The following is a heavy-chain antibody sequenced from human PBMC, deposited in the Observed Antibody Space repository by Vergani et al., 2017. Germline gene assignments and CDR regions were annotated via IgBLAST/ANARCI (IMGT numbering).Heavy chain of an antibody. CDR3: AGPQGTSAYYYGGFDY. CDR2: SSGSGGST. Sequence: EVQLLESGGGLVQPGGSLRLSCAASGFTFSNYAMSLVRQAPGKGLEWVSGSSGSGGSTYYADSVKGRFTISRDNSKNTLSLQMNSLTAEDTAIYYCAGPQGTSAYYYGGFDYWGQGILVTVSS. CDR1: GFTFSNYA. V-gene: IGHV3-23*01. J-gene: IGHJ4*02. D-gene: IGHD3-22*01.